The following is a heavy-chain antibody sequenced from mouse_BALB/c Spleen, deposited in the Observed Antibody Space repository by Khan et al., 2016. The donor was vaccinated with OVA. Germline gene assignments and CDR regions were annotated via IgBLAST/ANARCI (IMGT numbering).Heavy chain of an antibody. D-gene: IGHD1-2*01. CDR3: VRSCYGSFAY. V-gene: IGHV1S29*02. Sequence: EVQLQESGPELVKPGASVKISCKASGYTFTDYNMDWVKQSHGKSLEWIGYIYPNNGDTGYNQKFKTKATLTVDNYSTTAYMELRSLTSEDSAVYYYVRSCYGSFAYWGHGTLVTVSA. CDR1: GYTFTDYN. CDR2: IYPNNGDT. J-gene: IGHJ3*01.